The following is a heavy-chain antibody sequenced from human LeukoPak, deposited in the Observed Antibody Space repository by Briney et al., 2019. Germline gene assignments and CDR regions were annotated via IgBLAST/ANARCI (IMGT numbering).Heavy chain of an antibody. CDR3: ARDTFQPGLIDS. J-gene: IGHJ4*02. CDR1: GFTFSFYA. V-gene: IGHV3-21*05. Sequence: PGGSLRLSCAASGFTFSFYAMNWVRQAPGKGLEWVSYINDDSSDIHYAGSVRGRFTISRDDARKTLYLQLSSLRVEDTAVYYCARDTFQPGLIDSWGQGTLVTVSS. D-gene: IGHD2-2*01. CDR2: INDDSSDI.